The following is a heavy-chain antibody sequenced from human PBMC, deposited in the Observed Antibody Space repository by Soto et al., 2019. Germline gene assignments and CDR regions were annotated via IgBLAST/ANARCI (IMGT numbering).Heavy chain of an antibody. CDR1: GGTFSSYT. J-gene: IGHJ6*03. Sequence: SVKVSCKASGGTFSSYTISWVRQAPGQGLEWMGRIIPILGIANYAQKFQGRVTITADKSTSTAYMELSSLRSEDTAVYYCAREPSYYYYMDVWGKGTTVTVSS. CDR3: AREPSYYYYMDV. V-gene: IGHV1-69*04. CDR2: IIPILGIA.